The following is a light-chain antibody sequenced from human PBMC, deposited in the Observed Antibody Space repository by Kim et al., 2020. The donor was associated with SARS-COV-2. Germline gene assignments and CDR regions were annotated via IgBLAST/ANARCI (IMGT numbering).Light chain of an antibody. V-gene: IGKV1-27*01. CDR2: AAS. CDR1: QDIGNY. J-gene: IGKJ1*01. Sequence: ASVGNIVTITGRASQDIGNYLAWYQQKPGKVPKVLTYAASTLQSGVPSRFSGSGSGTDFTLTISSLQPEDVATYYCLKYNSAPWTFGQGTKVDIK. CDR3: LKYNSAPWT.